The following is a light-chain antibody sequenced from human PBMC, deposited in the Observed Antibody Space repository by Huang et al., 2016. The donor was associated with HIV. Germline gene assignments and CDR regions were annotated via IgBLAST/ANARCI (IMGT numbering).Light chain of an antibody. V-gene: IGKV1-5*01. Sequence: DIQMTQSPSTLSASVGDRVTLTCRASERISTWLAWYQQKPGKAPKLLIYDASNLESGVPSRFSGTGSGTEFTLTISSLQPDNFATYYCQQYKSYPYTFGQGTKLEIK. CDR1: ERISTW. CDR2: DAS. CDR3: QQYKSYPYT. J-gene: IGKJ2*01.